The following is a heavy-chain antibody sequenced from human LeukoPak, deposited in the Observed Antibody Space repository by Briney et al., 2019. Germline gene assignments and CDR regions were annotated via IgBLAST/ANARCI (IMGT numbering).Heavy chain of an antibody. J-gene: IGHJ5*02. CDR3: ARHVLYSYGPQWWFDP. CDR2: IDASDSYT. CDR1: GYSFTNYR. D-gene: IGHD5-18*01. Sequence: GESLKISCKGSGYSFTNYRISWVRHMPGRGLEWMEWIDASDSYTNYSPSFQGHVTISADKSSSTAYLQWSSLKASDTAIYYCARHVLYSYGPQWWFDPWGQGTLVTVSS. V-gene: IGHV5-10-1*01.